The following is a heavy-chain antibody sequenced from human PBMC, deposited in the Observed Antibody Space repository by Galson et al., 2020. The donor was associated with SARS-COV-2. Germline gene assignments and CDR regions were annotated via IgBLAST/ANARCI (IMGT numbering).Heavy chain of an antibody. V-gene: IGHV3-53*01. CDR2: IYSGGST. Sequence: GGTLRLSCAASGFTVSSNYMSWVRQAPGKGLEWVSVIYSGGSTYYADYVKGRFTISRDNSKNTLYLQMNSLRAEDTAVSYCARDSYSYGHDWGQGTLVTVSS. CDR3: ARDSYSYGHD. D-gene: IGHD5-18*01. CDR1: GFTVSSNY. J-gene: IGHJ4*02.